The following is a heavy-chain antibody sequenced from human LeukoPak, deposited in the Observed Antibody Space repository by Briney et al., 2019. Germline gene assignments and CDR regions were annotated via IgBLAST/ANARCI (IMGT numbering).Heavy chain of an antibody. CDR3: ATGYNWNDEAHFDP. J-gene: IGHJ5*02. V-gene: IGHV3-48*04. D-gene: IGHD1-1*01. CDR2: VIGSSGAT. CDR1: GFSFTKYA. Sequence: GGSLRLSCAASGFSFTKYAMNWVRQAPGKGLEWVAVVIGSSGATDYADSVKGRFTISRDNAKKSLYLQMNSLRAEDTAVYYCATGYNWNDEAHFDPWGQGTLVTVSS.